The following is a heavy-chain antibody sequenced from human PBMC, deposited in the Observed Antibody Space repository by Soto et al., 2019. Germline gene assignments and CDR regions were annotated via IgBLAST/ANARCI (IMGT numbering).Heavy chain of an antibody. Sequence: EVQLVESGGGLVQPGGSLRLSCAASGFTFSSDWMHWVRQAPGKGLVWVSRINSDGSSTSYADSVKGRFTISRDNAKDTLYLPMNSLRAEDTDVYYCASTVVTGYWGQGTPVTVSS. D-gene: IGHD2-15*01. CDR3: ASTVVTGY. V-gene: IGHV3-74*01. CDR1: GFTFSSDW. J-gene: IGHJ4*02. CDR2: INSDGSST.